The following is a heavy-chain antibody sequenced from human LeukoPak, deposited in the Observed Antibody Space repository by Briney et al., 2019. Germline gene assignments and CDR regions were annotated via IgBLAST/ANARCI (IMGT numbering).Heavy chain of an antibody. CDR3: ARGGLKGFDY. D-gene: IGHD3/OR15-3a*01. CDR1: GFTFSSYS. Sequence: GGSLRLSCAASGFTFSSYSMNWVRQAPGKGLEWVSSISSSSSYIYYADSVKGRFTISRDNAKNSPYLQMNSLRAEDTAVYYCARGGLKGFDYWGQGTLVTVSS. CDR2: ISSSSSYI. J-gene: IGHJ4*02. V-gene: IGHV3-21*01.